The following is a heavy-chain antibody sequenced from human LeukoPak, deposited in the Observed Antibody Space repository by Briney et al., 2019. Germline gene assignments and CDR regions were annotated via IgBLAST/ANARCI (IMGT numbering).Heavy chain of an antibody. CDR2: IYSGSST. D-gene: IGHD2-2*01. CDR1: GFTVSSNY. Sequence: PGGSLRLSCAASGFTVSSNYMSWVRQAPGKGLEWVSVIYSGSSTYYADSVKGRFTISRDNSKNTLYLQMNSLRAEDTAVYYCARRPAATLYYYGMDVWGQGTTVTVSS. CDR3: ARRPAATLYYYGMDV. V-gene: IGHV3-66*01. J-gene: IGHJ6*02.